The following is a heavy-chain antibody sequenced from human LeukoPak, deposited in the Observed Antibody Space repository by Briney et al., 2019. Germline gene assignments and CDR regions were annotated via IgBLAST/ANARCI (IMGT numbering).Heavy chain of an antibody. J-gene: IGHJ4*02. CDR1: GGSISSLY. Sequence: SETLSLTCSVSGGSISSLYWSWIRQPPGKGLEWIGYIYYTGSTNYNPSLKSRVTMFVDMSKNQFSLRLSSVTAADTAVYYCARDRAYSSSSPFDYWGQGTLVTVSS. V-gene: IGHV4-59*12. CDR3: ARDRAYSSSSPFDY. D-gene: IGHD6-6*01. CDR2: IYYTGST.